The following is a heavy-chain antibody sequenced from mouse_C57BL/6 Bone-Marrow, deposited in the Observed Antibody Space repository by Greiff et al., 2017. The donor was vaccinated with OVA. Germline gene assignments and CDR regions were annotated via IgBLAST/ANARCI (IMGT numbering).Heavy chain of an antibody. V-gene: IGHV1-52*01. CDR3: AKGYHDD. CDR2: IDPSDSDT. CDR1: GYTFTSYW. Sequence: VQLQQPGAELVRPGSSVQLSCKASGYTFTSYWMPWVKQRPIQGLDWIGNIDPSDSDTHYNQKFKDKATLTVDKSSSTAYMQLSSLTSEDSAVYYCAKGYHDDWGTGTTVTGSS. J-gene: IGHJ1*03.